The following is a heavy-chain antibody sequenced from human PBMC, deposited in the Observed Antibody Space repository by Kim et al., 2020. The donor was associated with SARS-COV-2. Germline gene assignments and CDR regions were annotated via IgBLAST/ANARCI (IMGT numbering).Heavy chain of an antibody. CDR2: IYYTWTT. Sequence: SETLSLTCTVSGGSISSSRHYWAWIRQPPGKGLEWIGSIYYTWTTDYNPSLKSRVTISLDTSKYEFSLKLNSLTAADTAVYYCVAYHYDTTYDFWGQGT. CDR3: VAYHYDTTYDF. CDR1: GGSISSSRHY. D-gene: IGHD3-22*01. J-gene: IGHJ4*02. V-gene: IGHV4-39*01.